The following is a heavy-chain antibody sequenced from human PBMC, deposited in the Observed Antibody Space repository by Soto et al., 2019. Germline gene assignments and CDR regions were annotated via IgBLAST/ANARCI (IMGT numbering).Heavy chain of an antibody. J-gene: IGHJ6*02. CDR1: GFTFSSYE. Sequence: SLRLSCAASGFTFSSYEMNWVRQAPGKGLEWVSYISSSGSTIYYADSVKGRFTISRDNSQNTLFLQMKRLTVDDTAIYYCAAPRDEYGSGVSWFTYGMDIWGQGTTVTVYS. D-gene: IGHD3-10*01. CDR3: AAPRDEYGSGVSWFTYGMDI. CDR2: ISSSGSTI. V-gene: IGHV3-48*03.